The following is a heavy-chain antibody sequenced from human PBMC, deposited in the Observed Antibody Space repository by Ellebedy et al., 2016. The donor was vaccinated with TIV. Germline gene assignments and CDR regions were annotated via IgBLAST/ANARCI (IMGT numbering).Heavy chain of an antibody. CDR1: GHTFTGYY. D-gene: IGHD1-26*01. V-gene: IGHV1-2*02. CDR2: INPNSGGT. Sequence: AASVKVSCKASGHTFTGYYMHWVRQAPGQGLEWMGWINPNSGGTNYAQKFQGRVTMTRDTSISTAYMELSRLRSDDTAVYYCARGDKWELRSFDYYYYGMDVWGQGTTVTVSS. J-gene: IGHJ6*02. CDR3: ARGDKWELRSFDYYYYGMDV.